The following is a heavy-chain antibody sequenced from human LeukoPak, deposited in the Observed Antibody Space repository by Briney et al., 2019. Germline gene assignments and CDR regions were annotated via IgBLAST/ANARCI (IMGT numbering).Heavy chain of an antibody. J-gene: IGHJ3*02. CDR1: GDYISGYY. CDR3: ARHIYGDSVAFDI. V-gene: IGHV4-59*08. D-gene: IGHD4-17*01. CDR2: IHFSGST. Sequence: SETLSLTCVVSGDYISGYYWSWIRQPPGKGLEWIGYIHFSGSTKYNPSHTGRVDISVDTSTNQFSLRLTSVTAADTALYFCARHIYGDSVAFDIWGQVTLVSVSS.